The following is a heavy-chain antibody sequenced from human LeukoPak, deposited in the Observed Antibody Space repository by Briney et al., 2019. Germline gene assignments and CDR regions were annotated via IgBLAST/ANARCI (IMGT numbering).Heavy chain of an antibody. CDR3: ARGYYDSSAYYSADY. CDR2: INPNTGDT. D-gene: IGHD3-22*01. CDR1: GYTFTGYY. J-gene: IGHJ4*02. Sequence: ASVKVSCKASGYTFTGYYIHWVRQAPGQGLEWMGWINPNTGDTNYAQKFQGRVTMTRDTSISTAYMELARLRSDDTAVYYCARGYYDSSAYYSADYWGQGTLVTVSS. V-gene: IGHV1-2*02.